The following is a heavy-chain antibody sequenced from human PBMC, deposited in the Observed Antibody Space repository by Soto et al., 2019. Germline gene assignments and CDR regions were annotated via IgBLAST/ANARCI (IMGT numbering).Heavy chain of an antibody. CDR1: GFTFSAYA. V-gene: IGHV3-23*01. CDR3: ARQDYSTTGYRNY. Sequence: EVQLLESGGGVVQPGGSLRLSCAASGFTFSAYAMTWVRQAPGKGLEWVSVISGSAGSTYYADSVKGRFTISRDNSKNTLYLQMNSLRAEDTAVYYCARQDYSTTGYRNYWGQGTLVTVSS. CDR2: ISGSAGST. D-gene: IGHD6-13*01. J-gene: IGHJ4*02.